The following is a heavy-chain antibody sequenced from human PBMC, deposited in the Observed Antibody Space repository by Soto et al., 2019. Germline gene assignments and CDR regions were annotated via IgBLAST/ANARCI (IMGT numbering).Heavy chain of an antibody. D-gene: IGHD5-12*01. V-gene: IGHV4-30-2*01. CDR2: IYHSGST. J-gene: IGHJ4*02. Sequence: QLQLQESGSGLVKPSQTLSLTCAVSGGSISSGGYSWSWIRQPPGKGLEWIGYIYHSGSTYYNPSLKSLVTISVDRYKNQFSLKLSSVTAADTAVYYCARGYSGYDSDVFDYWGQGTLVTVSS. CDR3: ARGYSGYDSDVFDY. CDR1: GGSISSGGYS.